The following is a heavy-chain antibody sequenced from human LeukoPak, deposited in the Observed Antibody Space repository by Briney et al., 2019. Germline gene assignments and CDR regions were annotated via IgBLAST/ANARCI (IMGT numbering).Heavy chain of an antibody. CDR3: ARYQRAGYAPYYCKH. CDR2: INPSGGST. V-gene: IGHV1-46*01. CDR1: GYTFTTYY. J-gene: IGHJ4*02. D-gene: IGHD4-11*01. Sequence: VSVKVCSTSTGYTFTTYYMPWVRQAPGQGLEWMGIINPSGGSTSYAQKFQGRVTMTRDTSTSTVYMELSSLRSEDPAVYYCARYQRAGYAPYYCKHWGRGTRLTVSS.